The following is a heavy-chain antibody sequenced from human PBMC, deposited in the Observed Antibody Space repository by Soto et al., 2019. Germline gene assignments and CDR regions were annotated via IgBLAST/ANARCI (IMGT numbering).Heavy chain of an antibody. CDR3: ARAFVDTAMVTDY. CDR1: GFTFSSYA. J-gene: IGHJ4*02. D-gene: IGHD5-18*01. Sequence: GGSLRLSCAASGFTFSSYAMHWVGQAPGKGLEWVAVISYDGSNKYYADSVKGRFTISRDNSKNTLYLQMNSLRAEDTAVYYCARAFVDTAMVTDYWGQGTLVTVSS. CDR2: ISYDGSNK. V-gene: IGHV3-30-3*01.